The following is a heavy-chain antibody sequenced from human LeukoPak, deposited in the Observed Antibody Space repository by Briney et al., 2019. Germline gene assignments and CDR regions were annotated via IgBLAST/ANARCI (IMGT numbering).Heavy chain of an antibody. Sequence: SETLSLTCAVYGGSFSGYYWSWIRQPPGKGLEWIGEINHSGSTNYNPSLKSRVTISVDTSKNQFSLNLGSMTAADTAVYYCARWRYTSGWSPGQLLAFDIWGQGTMVTVSS. CDR1: GGSFSGYY. CDR2: INHSGST. CDR3: ARWRYTSGWSPGQLLAFDI. J-gene: IGHJ3*02. D-gene: IGHD6-19*01. V-gene: IGHV4-34*01.